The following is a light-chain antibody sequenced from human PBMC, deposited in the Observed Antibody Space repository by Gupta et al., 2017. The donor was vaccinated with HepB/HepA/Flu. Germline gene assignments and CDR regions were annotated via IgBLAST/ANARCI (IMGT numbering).Light chain of an antibody. J-gene: IGLJ3*02. CDR2: KDI. CDR3: QSPDSSGTYWV. V-gene: IGLV3-25*03. CDR1: AFPKHY. Sequence: SYEVTQPPSVSVSPGQTARITCSGDAFPKHYAYWYQQKAGQAPVLVIYKDIERPSGIPERFSGASSGTTATLTISGVQAEDEADYYCQSPDSSGTYWVFGGGTKLTVL.